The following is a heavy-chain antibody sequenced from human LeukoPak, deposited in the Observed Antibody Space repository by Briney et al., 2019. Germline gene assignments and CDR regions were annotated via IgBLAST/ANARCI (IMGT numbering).Heavy chain of an antibody. CDR3: AGERGEEYSSGWYKRNYFDN. CDR1: GGSISSSSYY. J-gene: IGHJ4*02. Sequence: PSETLSLTCTVSGGSISSSSYYWGWIRQPPGKGLEWIGSIYYSGSTYYNPSLKSRVTMSVDTSKNQFSLKLTSVTGADTAVYYCAGERGEEYSSGWYKRNYFDNWGQGIRVTVSS. CDR2: IYYSGST. V-gene: IGHV4-39*07. D-gene: IGHD6-19*01.